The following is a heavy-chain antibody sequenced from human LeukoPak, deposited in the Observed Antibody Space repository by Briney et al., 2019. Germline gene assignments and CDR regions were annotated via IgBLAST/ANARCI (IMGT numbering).Heavy chain of an antibody. J-gene: IGHJ4*02. CDR1: GFTFSSYA. Sequence: GGSLRLSCAASGFTFSSYAMSWVRQAPGKGLEWVSAISGSGGNTFYADSVKGRFTISRDNSKNTLYLQMNSLRAEDTAVYYCAKPILTAFGYFDYWGQGTLVTVSS. CDR3: AKPILTAFGYFDY. CDR2: ISGSGGNT. V-gene: IGHV3-23*01. D-gene: IGHD3-9*01.